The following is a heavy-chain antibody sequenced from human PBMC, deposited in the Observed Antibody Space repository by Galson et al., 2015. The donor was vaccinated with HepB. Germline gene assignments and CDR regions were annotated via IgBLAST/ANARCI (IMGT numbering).Heavy chain of an antibody. V-gene: IGHV4-39*01. J-gene: IGHJ4*02. Sequence: LSLTCTVSGGSIRNSAYFWGWIRQPPGKGLEWIGTVYYSGSTYYNPSLKSRLTISVDPSRNHFSLKLSSATAADTAVYYCARLFAGSFDFWGQGTLVTVSS. CDR3: ARLFAGSFDF. CDR2: VYYSGST. D-gene: IGHD6-13*01. CDR1: GGSIRNSAYF.